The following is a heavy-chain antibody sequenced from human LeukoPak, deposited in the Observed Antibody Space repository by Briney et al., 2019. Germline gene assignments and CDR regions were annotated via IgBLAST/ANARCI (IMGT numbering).Heavy chain of an antibody. CDR1: GFTFSSYS. J-gene: IGHJ3*02. D-gene: IGHD3-22*01. CDR3: AGVSKKWLLNAFDI. CDR2: ISSSSSYI. Sequence: GGSLRLSCAASGFTFSSYSMNWVRQAPGKGLEWVSSISSSSSYIYYADSVKGRFTISRDNAKNSLYLQMNSLRAEDTAVYYCAGVSKKWLLNAFDIWGQGTMVTVSS. V-gene: IGHV3-21*01.